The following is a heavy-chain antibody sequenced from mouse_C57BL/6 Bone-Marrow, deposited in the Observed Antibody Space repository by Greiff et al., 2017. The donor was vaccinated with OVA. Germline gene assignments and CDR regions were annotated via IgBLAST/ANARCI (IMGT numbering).Heavy chain of an antibody. CDR2: IYPGDGDT. V-gene: IGHV1-82*01. J-gene: IGHJ2*01. D-gene: IGHD1-1*01. CDR1: GYAFSSSW. Sequence: QVQLQQSGTVLARPGASVKISCKASGYAFSSSWMNWVKQRPGKGLEWIGRIYPGDGDTNYNGKFKGKATLTADKSSSTAYMQLSSLTSEDSAVYFCAREDYYGSSYPYWGQGTTLTVSS. CDR3: AREDYYGSSYPY.